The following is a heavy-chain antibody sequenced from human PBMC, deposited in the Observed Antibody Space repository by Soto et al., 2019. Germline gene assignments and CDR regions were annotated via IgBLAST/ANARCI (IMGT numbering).Heavy chain of an antibody. J-gene: IGHJ4*02. CDR1: GGSFSGYY. D-gene: IGHD1-26*01. CDR3: ARLPGATGVLNFDY. Sequence: SETLSLTCAVYGGSFSGYYWSWIRQPPGKGLEWIGEINHSGSTNYNPSLKSRVTISVDTSKNQFSLKLSSVTAADTAVYYCARLPGATGVLNFDYWGQGTLVTVSS. CDR2: INHSGST. V-gene: IGHV4-34*01.